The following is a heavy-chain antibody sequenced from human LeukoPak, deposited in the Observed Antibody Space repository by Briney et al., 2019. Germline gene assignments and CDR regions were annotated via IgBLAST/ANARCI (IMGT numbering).Heavy chain of an antibody. D-gene: IGHD5-12*01. V-gene: IGHV3-7*01. Sequence: PGGSLRLSCVASGFTFSSYWMSWVRQAPGKGLEWVANIKQDGSEAYYVDPVKGRFTISRDNAKSSLYLQMNSLRAEDTAVYYCARGGYYPDYWTQGTLVTVSS. CDR2: IKQDGSEA. CDR1: GFTFSSYW. J-gene: IGHJ4*02. CDR3: ARGGYYPDY.